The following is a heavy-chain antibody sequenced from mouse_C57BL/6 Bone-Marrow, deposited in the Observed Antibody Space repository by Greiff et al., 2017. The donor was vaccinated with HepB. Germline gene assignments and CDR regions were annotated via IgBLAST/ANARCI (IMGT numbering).Heavy chain of an antibody. CDR3: ARGLYYDYDRAY. J-gene: IGHJ3*01. CDR1: GYTFTSYW. D-gene: IGHD2-4*01. Sequence: VQLQQPGAELVRPGSSVKLSCKASGYTFTSYWMDWVKQRPGQGLEWIGNIYPSDSETHYNQKFKDKATLTVDKSSSTAYMQLSSLTSEDSAVYYCARGLYYDYDRAYWGQGTLVTVSA. V-gene: IGHV1-61*01. CDR2: IYPSDSET.